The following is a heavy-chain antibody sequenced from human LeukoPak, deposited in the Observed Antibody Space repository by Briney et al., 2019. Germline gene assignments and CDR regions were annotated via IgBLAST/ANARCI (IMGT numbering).Heavy chain of an antibody. D-gene: IGHD3-10*01. CDR3: ARGSHPGVYFDY. CDR2: ISYDGSNK. V-gene: IGHV3-30*04. J-gene: IGHJ4*02. Sequence: PGGSLRLSCAASGFTFSSYAMHWVRQAPGKGLEWVAVISYDGSNKYYADSVKGRFTISRDNSKNTLYLQMNSLRAEDTAVYYCARGSHPGVYFDYWGQGTLVTVSS. CDR1: GFTFSSYA.